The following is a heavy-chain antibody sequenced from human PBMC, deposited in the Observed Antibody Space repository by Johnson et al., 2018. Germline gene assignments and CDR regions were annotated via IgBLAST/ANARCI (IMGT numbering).Heavy chain of an antibody. Sequence: VQLVQSGGGVVQPGRSLRLSCAASGFTFSSHGMHWVRQAPGKGLEWVAVISYDGSNKYYADSVKGRFTISRDNSKNTLYVQWNSLRAEDTAVYYCAKPIVVISMGKAFDIWGQGTMVTGS. V-gene: IGHV3-30*18. CDR2: ISYDGSNK. D-gene: IGHD3-22*01. J-gene: IGHJ3*02. CDR3: AKPIVVISMGKAFDI. CDR1: GFTFSSHG.